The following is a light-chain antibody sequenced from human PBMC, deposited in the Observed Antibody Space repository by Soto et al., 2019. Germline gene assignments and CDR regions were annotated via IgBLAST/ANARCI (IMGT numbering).Light chain of an antibody. CDR2: RAS. CDR3: QQYGNWPPWT. V-gene: IGKV3-15*01. J-gene: IGKJ1*01. Sequence: EIVMTQSPDTLALSPGETVTLSCRASQSLSDNLAWYQQKTGQPPRLLLFRASTRASGIPARFSGGGSGTELTLTISRLQSEDFAAYYCQQYGNWPPWTFGPGTKVDIK. CDR1: QSLSDN.